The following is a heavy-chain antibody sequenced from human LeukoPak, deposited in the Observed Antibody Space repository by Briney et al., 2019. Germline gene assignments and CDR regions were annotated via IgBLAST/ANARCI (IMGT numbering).Heavy chain of an antibody. D-gene: IGHD2-2*01. J-gene: IGHJ5*02. Sequence: SETLSLTCAVYGGSFSGYYWSWIRQPPGKGLEWIGEINHSGSTNYNPSLKSRVTISVDTSKNQFSLKLSSVTAADTAVYYCARAVVPAISLRWFDPWGQGTLVTVSS. CDR3: ARAVVPAISLRWFDP. CDR1: GGSFSGYY. V-gene: IGHV4-34*01. CDR2: INHSGST.